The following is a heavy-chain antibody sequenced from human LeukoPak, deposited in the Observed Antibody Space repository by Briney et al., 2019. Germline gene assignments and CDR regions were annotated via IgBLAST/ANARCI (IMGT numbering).Heavy chain of an antibody. CDR3: AREYCGGDCYFGMDV. V-gene: IGHV1-69*13. J-gene: IGHJ6*02. CDR1: GGTFSSYA. Sequence: SVKVSCKASGGTFSSYAISWVRQAPGQGLEWMGGIIPIFGTANYAQKFQGRVTITAAESTSTAYMELSSLRSEDTAVYYCAREYCGGDCYFGMDVWGQGTTVTVSS. CDR2: IIPIFGTA. D-gene: IGHD2-21*02.